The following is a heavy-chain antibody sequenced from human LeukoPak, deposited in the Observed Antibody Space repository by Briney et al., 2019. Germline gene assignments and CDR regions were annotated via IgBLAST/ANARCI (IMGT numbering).Heavy chain of an antibody. D-gene: IGHD3-10*01. J-gene: IGHJ3*02. Sequence: GGSLRLSCAASGFTVSSNYMSWVRQPPGKGLEWGSVIYSGGSTYYADSVKGRFTISRDNSKNTLYLQMNSLRAEDTAVYYCARGLGTMIRGVMSSDIWGQGTMVTVSS. CDR3: ARGLGTMIRGVMSSDI. CDR1: GFTVSSNY. CDR2: IYSGGST. V-gene: IGHV3-66*01.